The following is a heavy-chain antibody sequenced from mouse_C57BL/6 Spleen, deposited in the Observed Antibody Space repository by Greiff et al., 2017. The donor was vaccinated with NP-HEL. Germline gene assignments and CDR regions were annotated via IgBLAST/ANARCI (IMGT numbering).Heavy chain of an antibody. CDR2: IYPGSGNT. V-gene: IGHV1-76*01. J-gene: IGHJ4*01. CDR3: ARDYGHYYAMDY. CDR1: GYTFTDYY. Sequence: VQLQESGAELVRPGASVKLSCKASGYTFTDYYINWVKQRPGQGLEWIARIYPGSGNTYYNEKFKGKATLTAEKSSSTAYMQLSSLTSEDSAVYFCARDYGHYYAMDYWGQGTSVTVSS. D-gene: IGHD1-1*02.